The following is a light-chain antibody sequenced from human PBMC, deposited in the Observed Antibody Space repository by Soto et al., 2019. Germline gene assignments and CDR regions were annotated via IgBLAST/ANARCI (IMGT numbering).Light chain of an antibody. V-gene: IGKV3-15*01. CDR3: RQYHHWPLT. CDR1: QSVSSS. J-gene: IGKJ4*02. CDR2: HAS. Sequence: EVVMTQSPATLSVSPGERATLSCRASQSVSSSLAWYQQKPGQAPRLLIYHASTGATGIPARFSGSGSGTDFTLTITSLQSEEFAVFSCRQYHHWPLTCGGGPKVEF.